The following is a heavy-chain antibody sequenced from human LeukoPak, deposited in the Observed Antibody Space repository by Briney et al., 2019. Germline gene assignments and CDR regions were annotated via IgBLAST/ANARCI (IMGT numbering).Heavy chain of an antibody. Sequence: SVKVSCKASGGTFSSYAISWVRQAPGQGLEWMGGIIPIFGTANYAQKFQGRVTITADESKSTAYMELSSLRSEDTAVYYCATLGYTAMAVDYWGQGTLVTVSS. CDR3: ATLGYTAMAVDY. CDR1: GGTFSSYA. D-gene: IGHD5-18*01. CDR2: IIPIFGTA. J-gene: IGHJ4*02. V-gene: IGHV1-69*13.